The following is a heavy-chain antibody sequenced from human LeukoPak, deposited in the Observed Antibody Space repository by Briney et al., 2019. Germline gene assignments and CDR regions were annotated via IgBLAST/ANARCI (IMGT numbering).Heavy chain of an antibody. J-gene: IGHJ4*02. Sequence: GGSLRLSCAASGFVFSNYAVNWVRQAPGKGLEWVSGISHSGGTTYYADSVKGRFTISRDNSKNTLYLQMNSLRAEDTAIYYCAKASWGGVITTYFDYWGQGNLVTVSS. CDR3: AKASWGGVITTYFDY. CDR1: GFVFSNYA. V-gene: IGHV3-23*01. CDR2: ISHSGGTT. D-gene: IGHD3-10*01.